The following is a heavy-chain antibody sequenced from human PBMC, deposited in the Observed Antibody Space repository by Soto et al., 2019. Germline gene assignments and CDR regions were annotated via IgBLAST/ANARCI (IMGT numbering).Heavy chain of an antibody. CDR3: ARLGIAAAGTYGAFDI. CDR1: GYSFTSYW. CDR2: IYPGDSDT. Sequence: PGESLKISCKGSGYSFTSYWIGWVRQMPGKGLEWMGIIYPGDSDTRYSPSFQGQVTISADKSISTAYLQWSSLKASDTAMYYCARLGIAAAGTYGAFDIWGQGTMVTVSS. D-gene: IGHD6-13*01. J-gene: IGHJ3*02. V-gene: IGHV5-51*01.